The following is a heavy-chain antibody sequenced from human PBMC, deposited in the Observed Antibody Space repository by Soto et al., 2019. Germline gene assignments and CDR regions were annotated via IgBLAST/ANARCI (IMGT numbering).Heavy chain of an antibody. Sequence: GSLLLSCTASGLTFSTYEMNWVRQAPGKGLEWVSYIRGGGSPILYADSVKGRFTISRDNAKNSLYLQMNSLRAEDTAIYYCASKIFGTTYFDYWGQGALVTVSS. CDR2: IRGGGSPI. D-gene: IGHD1-7*01. J-gene: IGHJ4*02. V-gene: IGHV3-48*03. CDR3: ASKIFGTTYFDY. CDR1: GLTFSTYE.